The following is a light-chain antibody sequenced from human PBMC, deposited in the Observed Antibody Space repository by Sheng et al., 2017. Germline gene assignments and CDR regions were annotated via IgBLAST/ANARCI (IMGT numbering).Light chain of an antibody. CDR1: QSISYW. J-gene: IGKJ1*01. CDR2: KAS. V-gene: IGKV1-5*03. Sequence: DIQMTQSPSILSASVGDRVTISCRASQSISYWLAWYQQKPGKPPKLLIYKASTLEGGVPSRFSGSGSGTEFTLTISSLQPEDFATYYCLQDYNYPRTFGQGTKVEIK. CDR3: LQDYNYPRT.